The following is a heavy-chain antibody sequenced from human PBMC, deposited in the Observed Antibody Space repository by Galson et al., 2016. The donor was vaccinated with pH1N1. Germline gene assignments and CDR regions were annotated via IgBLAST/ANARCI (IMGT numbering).Heavy chain of an antibody. CDR3: ARNIGYSRGYYFDF. CDR1: GYSISNGYY. V-gene: IGHV4-38-2*02. J-gene: IGHJ4*02. CDR2: VYHSGHT. D-gene: IGHD2-15*01. Sequence: ETLSLTCNVSGYSISNGYYWGWVRQPPGKGLEWIGSVYHSGHTYYTPSLQSRVTVSVDTSKNQFSLTLPSVTAADTAVYYCARNIGYSRGYYFDFWGQGTLLTVSS.